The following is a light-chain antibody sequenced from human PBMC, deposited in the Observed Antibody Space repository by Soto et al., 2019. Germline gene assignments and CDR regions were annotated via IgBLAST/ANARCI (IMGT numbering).Light chain of an antibody. V-gene: IGKV3-20*01. CDR2: GAS. CDR1: QSVSSSY. J-gene: IGKJ1*01. Sequence: VFTQSPRTLALSPGERATLSCRASQSVSSSYLAWYQQKPGQAPRLLIYGASSRATGIPDRFSGSGSGTDFPLTISRLEHEDFAVYYCQQYGSSSWTFGQGTKVDIK. CDR3: QQYGSSSWT.